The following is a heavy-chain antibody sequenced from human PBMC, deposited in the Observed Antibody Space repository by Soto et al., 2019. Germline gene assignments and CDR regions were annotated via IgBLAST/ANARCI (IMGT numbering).Heavy chain of an antibody. J-gene: IGHJ4*02. Sequence: SETLSLTCAAYGGSFSGYYWSWIRQPPGKGLEWIGEINHSGSTNYNPSLKSRVTISVDTSKNQFSLKLSSVTAADTAVYYCAIRQNCTNGVCSSFDYWGQGTLVTVSS. CDR2: INHSGST. CDR1: GGSFSGYY. D-gene: IGHD2-8*01. CDR3: AIRQNCTNGVCSSFDY. V-gene: IGHV4-34*01.